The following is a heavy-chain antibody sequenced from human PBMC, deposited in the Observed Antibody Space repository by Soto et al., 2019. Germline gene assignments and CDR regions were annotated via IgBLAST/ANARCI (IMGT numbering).Heavy chain of an antibody. CDR2: ISYDGSNK. CDR3: AKDPRTGSYYYYYMDV. V-gene: IGHV3-30*18. J-gene: IGHJ6*03. D-gene: IGHD2-8*02. Sequence: GGSLRLSCAASGFTFSSYGMHWVRQAPGKGLEWVAVISYDGSNKYYADSVKGRFTISRDNSKNTLYLQMNSLRAEDTAVYYCAKDPRTGSYYYYYMDVWGKGTTVTVSS. CDR1: GFTFSSYG.